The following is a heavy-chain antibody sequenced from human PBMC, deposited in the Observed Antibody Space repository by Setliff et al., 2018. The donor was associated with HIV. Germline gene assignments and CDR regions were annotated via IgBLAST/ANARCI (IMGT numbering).Heavy chain of an antibody. Sequence: SETLSLTCAVSGYSISSSHWWGWIRQPPGKGLEWVGSIYHSGNTHYNPSLKSRVTISVDTSKNQYSLNLKSVTAADTAVYYCARAPPGIQNDAFDVWGQGTMVTVSS. J-gene: IGHJ3*01. CDR1: GYSISSSHW. CDR3: ARAPPGIQNDAFDV. CDR2: IYHSGNT. V-gene: IGHV4-38-2*01.